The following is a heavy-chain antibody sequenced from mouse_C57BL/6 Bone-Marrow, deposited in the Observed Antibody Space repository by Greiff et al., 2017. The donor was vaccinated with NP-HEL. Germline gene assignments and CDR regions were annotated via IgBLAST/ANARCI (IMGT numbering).Heavy chain of an antibody. CDR1: GFTFSSYG. J-gene: IGHJ3*01. CDR3: ARSWLRRFAY. V-gene: IGHV5-6*01. D-gene: IGHD2-2*01. CDR2: ISSGGSYT. Sequence: EVQLQQSGGDLVKPGGSLKLSCAASGFTFSSYGMSWVRQTPDKRLEWVATISSGGSYTYYPDSVKGRFTISRDNAKNTLYLQMSSLKSEDTAMYYCARSWLRRFAYWGQGTLVTVSA.